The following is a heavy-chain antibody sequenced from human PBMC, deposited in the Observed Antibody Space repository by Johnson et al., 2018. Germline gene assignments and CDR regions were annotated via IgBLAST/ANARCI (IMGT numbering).Heavy chain of an antibody. CDR1: GFTFSTYT. V-gene: IGHV3-30-3*01. CDR3: SRSHYLSMSDSGSPLEPDGFDI. J-gene: IGHJ3*02. D-gene: IGHD2-21*01. Sequence: QVQLVESGGGLVNPGGSLRLSCAASGFTFSTYTMHWVRQAPGDGLEWVAVISDDGTNKYYADSVKGRFTISRDNSKNRLYLKMNGLRNEDTAVYYCSRSHYLSMSDSGSPLEPDGFDIWGEGTKVTVSS. CDR2: ISDDGTNK.